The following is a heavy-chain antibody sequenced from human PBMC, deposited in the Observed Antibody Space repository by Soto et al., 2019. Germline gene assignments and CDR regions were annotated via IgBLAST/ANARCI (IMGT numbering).Heavy chain of an antibody. Sequence: SETLSLTCAVYGGSFSGYYWSWIRQPPGKGLEWIGEVIHSGSTNYSPSLKSRVTISLDTSKNQFSLNLNSVTAADTAVYYCAGASSGSGSYYFDYWARGTLVTVSS. J-gene: IGHJ4*02. CDR2: VIHSGST. D-gene: IGHD3-10*01. CDR3: AGASSGSGSYYFDY. CDR1: GGSFSGYY. V-gene: IGHV4-34*12.